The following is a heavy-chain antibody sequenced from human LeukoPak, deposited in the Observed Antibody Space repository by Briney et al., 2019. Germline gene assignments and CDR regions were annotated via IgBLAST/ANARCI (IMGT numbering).Heavy chain of an antibody. J-gene: IGHJ4*02. Sequence: PPGGSLRLSCAASGFTFSSYAMSWVRQAPGKGLEWVSAISGSGGSTYYADSVKGRFTISRDNSKNTLYLQMNSLRAEDTAVYYCATRATQFDWLLPFGYWGQGTLVTVSS. CDR3: ATRATQFDWLLPFGY. CDR2: ISGSGGST. CDR1: GFTFSSYA. V-gene: IGHV3-23*01. D-gene: IGHD3-9*01.